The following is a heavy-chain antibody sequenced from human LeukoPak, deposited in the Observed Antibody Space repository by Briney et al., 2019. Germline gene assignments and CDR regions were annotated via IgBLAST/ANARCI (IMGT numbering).Heavy chain of an antibody. CDR3: ARLSSGWSRTDY. J-gene: IGHJ4*02. V-gene: IGHV3-48*03. CDR2: ISSSGSPI. CDR1: GFTFSSYE. D-gene: IGHD6-19*01. Sequence: GGSLRLSCAASGFTFSSYEMNWVRQAPGKGREWVSYISSSGSPIYYADSVKGRFTISRDKTKNSLFLQMNSLRAEDTAVYYCARLSSGWSRTDYWGQGTLVTVSS.